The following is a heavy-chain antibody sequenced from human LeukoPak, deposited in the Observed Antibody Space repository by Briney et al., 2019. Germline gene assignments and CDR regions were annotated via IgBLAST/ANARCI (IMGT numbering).Heavy chain of an antibody. CDR2: INHSGST. CDR1: GGSFSGYY. D-gene: IGHD6-19*01. J-gene: IGHJ4*02. CDR3: ARDRIAVAGTRFDY. V-gene: IGHV4-34*01. Sequence: PSETLSLTCAVCGGSFSGYYWSWIRQPPGKGLEWIGEINHSGSTNYNPSLKSRVTISVDTSKNQFSLKLSSVTAADTAVYYCARDRIAVAGTRFDYWGQGTLVTVSS.